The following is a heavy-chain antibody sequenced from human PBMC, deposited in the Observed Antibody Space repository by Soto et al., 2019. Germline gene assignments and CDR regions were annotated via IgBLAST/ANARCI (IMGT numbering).Heavy chain of an antibody. CDR2: SSYTGNT. CDR3: ARHFSVDYFDY. Sequence: PSETLSLTCTVSGASITSGNYYWGWIRQAPGKGLQWIGSSSYTGNTYFNPSLKSRVTISVDTSKNQFSLSLTSVTAADTAVYYCARHFSVDYFDYWGQGALVTVSS. V-gene: IGHV4-39*01. J-gene: IGHJ4*02. CDR1: GASITSGNYY.